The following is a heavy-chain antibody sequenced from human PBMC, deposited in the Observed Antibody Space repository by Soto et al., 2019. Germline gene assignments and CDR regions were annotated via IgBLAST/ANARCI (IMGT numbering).Heavy chain of an antibody. CDR2: ISYSGST. V-gene: IGHV4-30-4*01. CDR1: GGSISSGDYY. CDR3: APCDLLTGDQDASDI. Sequence: SETLSLTCTVSGGSISSGDYYWSWIRQPPGKGLEWIGYISYSGSTYYNPFLKSRVTISVDTSKNQFSLRLSSVTATDTAVYYCAPCDLLTGDQDASDIWGQGTLVSLS. D-gene: IGHD3-9*01. J-gene: IGHJ3*02.